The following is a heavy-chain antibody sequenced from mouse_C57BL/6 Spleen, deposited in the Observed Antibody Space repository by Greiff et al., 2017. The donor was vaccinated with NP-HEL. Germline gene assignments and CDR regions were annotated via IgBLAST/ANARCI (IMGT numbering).Heavy chain of an antibody. CDR3: ARRGDGAFAY. CDR1: GYAFTNYL. CDR2: INPGSGGT. V-gene: IGHV1-54*01. D-gene: IGHD2-3*01. J-gene: IGHJ3*01. Sequence: VQLQQSGAELVRPGTSVKVSCKASGYAFTNYLIEWVKQRPGQGLEWIGVINPGSGGTNYNEKFKGKATLTADKSSSTAYMQLSSLTSEDSAVYFCARRGDGAFAYWGQGTLVTVSA.